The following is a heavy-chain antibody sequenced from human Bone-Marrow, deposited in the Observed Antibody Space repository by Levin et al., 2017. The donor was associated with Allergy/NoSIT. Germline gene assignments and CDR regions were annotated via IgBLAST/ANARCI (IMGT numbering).Heavy chain of an antibody. Sequence: GESLKISCKASGYIFTRYWIGWVRQMPGEGLDLMGIVFPDDSETKYSPSFQGQVTISADKSISTAYLQWSSLKASDTAMFYCTTSVATLGLDYWGQGTMVTVSS. CDR3: TTSVATLGLDY. CDR2: VFPDDSET. V-gene: IGHV5-51*01. D-gene: IGHD5/OR15-5a*01. CDR1: GYIFTRYW. J-gene: IGHJ4*02.